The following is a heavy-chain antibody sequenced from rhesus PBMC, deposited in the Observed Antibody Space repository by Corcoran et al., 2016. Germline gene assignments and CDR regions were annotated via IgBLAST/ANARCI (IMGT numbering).Heavy chain of an antibody. J-gene: IGHJ2*01. CDR1: GYSISSNY. CDR3: ARADQSDWYFDL. V-gene: IGHV4-165*01. Sequence: QVQLQESGPGLVTLSETLSLTCAASGYSISSNYWRWIRHSPGKGLEWIGYIYGSSGSTYYNPSLKSRVTISTDTSKNQFALKLRSVTAADTAVYYCARADQSDWYFDLWGPGTPITISS. D-gene: IGHD2-39*01. CDR2: IYGSSGST.